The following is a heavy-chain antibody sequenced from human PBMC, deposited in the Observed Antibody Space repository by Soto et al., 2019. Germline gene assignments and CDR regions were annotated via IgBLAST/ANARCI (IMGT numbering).Heavy chain of an antibody. V-gene: IGHV1-18*01. J-gene: IGHJ3*02. CDR1: GYTFTSYG. CDR2: ISAYNGNT. CDR3: ARGSYYDSVDAFDI. Sequence: GASVKVTCKACGYTFTSYGISWVRQAPGQGLEWMGWISAYNGNTNYAQKLQGRVTMTTDTSTSTAYMELRSLRSDDTAVYYCARGSYYDSVDAFDIWGQGTMVTVSS. D-gene: IGHD3-22*01.